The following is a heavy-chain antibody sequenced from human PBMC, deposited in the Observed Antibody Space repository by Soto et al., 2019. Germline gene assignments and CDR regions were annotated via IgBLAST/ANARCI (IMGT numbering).Heavy chain of an antibody. J-gene: IGHJ5*02. CDR3: TRVYYGSGSCGP. D-gene: IGHD3-10*01. V-gene: IGHV3-49*03. CDR1: GFTLGDYA. Sequence: GGSLRLSCTASGFTLGDYAMSWFRQAPGKGLEWVGFIRSKAYGGTTEYAASVKGRFTISRDDSKSIAYLQMNSLKTEDTAVYYCTRVYYGSGSCGPWGQGTLVTVSS. CDR2: IRSKAYGGTT.